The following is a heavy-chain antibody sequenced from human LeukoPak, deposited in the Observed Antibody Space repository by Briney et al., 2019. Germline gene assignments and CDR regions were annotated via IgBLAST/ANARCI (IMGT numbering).Heavy chain of an antibody. V-gene: IGHV1-8*03. J-gene: IGHJ4*02. CDR3: ARGTHDSSGYYHDY. Sequence: ASVKVSCKASGYTFTSYDINWARQATGQGLEWMGWMNPNSGNTGYAQKLQGRVTITRNTSISTAYMELSSLRSEDTAVYYCARGTHDSSGYYHDYWGQGTLVTVSS. CDR1: GYTFTSYD. D-gene: IGHD3-22*01. CDR2: MNPNSGNT.